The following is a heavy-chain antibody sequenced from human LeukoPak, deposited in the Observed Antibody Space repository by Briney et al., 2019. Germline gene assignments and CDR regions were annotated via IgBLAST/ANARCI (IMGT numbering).Heavy chain of an antibody. CDR3: AKVMTRTMVRGVPPSDY. V-gene: IGHV3-23*01. D-gene: IGHD3-10*01. Sequence: GGSLRLSCAASGFTFSSYAMSWVRQAPGKGLEWVSAMSGSGGSTYYADSVKGRFTISRDNSKNTLYLQMNSLRAEDTAVYYCAKVMTRTMVRGVPPSDYWGQGTLVTVSS. CDR1: GFTFSSYA. CDR2: MSGSGGST. J-gene: IGHJ4*02.